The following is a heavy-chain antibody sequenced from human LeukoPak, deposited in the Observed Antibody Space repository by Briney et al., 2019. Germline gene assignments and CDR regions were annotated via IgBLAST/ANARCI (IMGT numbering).Heavy chain of an antibody. CDR3: ASLTSSYSLDP. D-gene: IGHD6-6*01. CDR2: IHRSGST. Sequence: PSETLSLTCTVSGGSIRSYYWTWIRQPAGKGLEWIGRIHRSGSTIYNPSLKSRVTMSVDTSKNKFSLKLSSVTAAGTAVYYCASLTSSYSLDPWGQGTLVTVSS. V-gene: IGHV4-4*07. CDR1: GGSIRSYY. J-gene: IGHJ5*02.